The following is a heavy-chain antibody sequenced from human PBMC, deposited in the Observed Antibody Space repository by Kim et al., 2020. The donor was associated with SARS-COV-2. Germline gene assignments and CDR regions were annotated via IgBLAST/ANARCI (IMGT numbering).Heavy chain of an antibody. Sequence: ASVKVSCKASGYTFTSHYTHWVRQAPGQGLEWMGQINPTGDRTTSAQKFQGRVTMTRDTSTNTLYMELSGLRSEDTAGYYCAREAARAGKNFDYWGQGTL. D-gene: IGHD6-13*01. CDR2: INPTGDRT. CDR1: GYTFTSHY. CDR3: AREAARAGKNFDY. V-gene: IGHV1-46*01. J-gene: IGHJ4*02.